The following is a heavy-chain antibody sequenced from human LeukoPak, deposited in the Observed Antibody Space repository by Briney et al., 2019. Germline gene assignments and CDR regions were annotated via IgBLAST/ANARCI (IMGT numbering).Heavy chain of an antibody. CDR2: IYYSGST. CDR1: GGSISSYY. J-gene: IGHJ4*02. D-gene: IGHD1-7*01. Sequence: SETLSLTCTVSGGSISSYYWSWIRQPPGKGLEWIGYIYYSGSTNYNPSLKSRVTISVDTSKNQFSLKLSSVTAAGTAVYYCARSIYNWNYEVYFDYWGQGTLVTVSS. CDR3: ARSIYNWNYEVYFDY. V-gene: IGHV4-59*01.